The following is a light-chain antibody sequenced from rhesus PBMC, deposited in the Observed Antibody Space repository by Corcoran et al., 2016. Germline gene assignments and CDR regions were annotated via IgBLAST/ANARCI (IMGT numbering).Light chain of an antibody. CDR2: ADT. V-gene: IGLV3-25*02. J-gene: IGLJ1*01. CDR3: QVWDSSSKYI. Sequence: SYELTQPPSVSAAPGQTARITCGGDNIGSKSVHWYQQKPPQAPILVMIADTKRPSGIPERFSGSNSGNTATLTIYRIGAGDEADYFCQVWDSSSKYIFGGGTRLTVL. CDR1: NIGSKS.